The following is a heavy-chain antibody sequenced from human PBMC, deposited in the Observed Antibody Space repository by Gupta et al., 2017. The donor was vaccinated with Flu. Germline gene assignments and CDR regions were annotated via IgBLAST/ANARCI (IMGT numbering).Heavy chain of an antibody. CDR2: VNHYGST. CDR1: GVSVSGYY. Sequence: VQLQQWGAGLLKSSETLSLTCAVHGVSVSGYYWGWIRQPPGTGLEWIGEVNHYGSTNYNPSLKSRVTISLDTSKSQFYLNLNSVTAADTAVYYCARVQWGSSVSDYYYYMDVWGKGTTVTVSS. CDR3: ARVQWGSSVSDYYYYMDV. J-gene: IGHJ6*03. V-gene: IGHV4-34*01. D-gene: IGHD6-6*01.